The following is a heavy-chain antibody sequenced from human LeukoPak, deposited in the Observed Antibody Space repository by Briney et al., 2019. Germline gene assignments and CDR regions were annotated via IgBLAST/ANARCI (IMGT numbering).Heavy chain of an antibody. V-gene: IGHV3-7*05. CDR1: GFTFSNYW. J-gene: IGHJ4*02. Sequence: PGGSLRLSCAASGFTFSNYWMSWVRQAPGKGLEWVANIKHDGSKTYYVDSVEGRFTISRDNAKNSLYLQMNSLRVEDTAAYYCANSISGGYWGQGTLVTVSS. D-gene: IGHD3-9*01. CDR2: IKHDGSKT. CDR3: ANSISGGY.